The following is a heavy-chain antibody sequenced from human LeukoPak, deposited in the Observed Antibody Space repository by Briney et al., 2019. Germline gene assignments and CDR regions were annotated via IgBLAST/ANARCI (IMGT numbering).Heavy chain of an antibody. CDR3: ASGPWWVVAAWAHSFNV. CDR1: GFTFSSYA. V-gene: IGHV3-7*01. D-gene: IGHD2-15*01. CDR2: VNQDGSNK. J-gene: IGHJ3*01. Sequence: PGGSLRLSCAASGFTFSSYAMSWVRQAPGKGLEWVANVNQDGSNKFYVDSVKGRFTVSRDNAKNSLYLQMNNLRAEDTAVYFCASGPWWVVAAWAHSFNVWGQGTMVTVSS.